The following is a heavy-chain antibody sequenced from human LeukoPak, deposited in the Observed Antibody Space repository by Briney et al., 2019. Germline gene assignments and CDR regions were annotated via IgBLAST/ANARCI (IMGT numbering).Heavy chain of an antibody. Sequence: PGGSLRLSCAASGFTFSSYAMHWVRQAPGKGLEWVAVISYDGSNKYYADSVKGRFTISRDNSKNTLYLQMNSLRAEDTAVYYCAREYQLLPPPFGNDMDVWGKGTTVTVSS. J-gene: IGHJ6*03. CDR1: GFTFSSYA. CDR2: ISYDGSNK. CDR3: AREYQLLPPPFGNDMDV. V-gene: IGHV3-30-3*01. D-gene: IGHD2-2*01.